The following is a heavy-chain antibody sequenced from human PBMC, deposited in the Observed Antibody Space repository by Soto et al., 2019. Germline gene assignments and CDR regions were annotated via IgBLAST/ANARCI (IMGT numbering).Heavy chain of an antibody. CDR2: MNPNSGNT. V-gene: IGHV1-8*01. J-gene: IGHJ4*02. D-gene: IGHD3-22*01. CDR3: ARGLRAYYYGSRGPGY. CDR1: GYTFTSYD. Sequence: ASVKVSCKASGYTFTSYDINWVRQATGQGLEWMGWMNPNSGNTGYAQKFQGRVTMTRNTSISTAYMELSSLRSEDRAVYYCARGLRAYYYGSRGPGYWGQGTLVTVSS.